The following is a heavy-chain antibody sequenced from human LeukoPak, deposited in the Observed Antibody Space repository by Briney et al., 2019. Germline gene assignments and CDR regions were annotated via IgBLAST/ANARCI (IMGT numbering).Heavy chain of an antibody. V-gene: IGHV1-18*01. CDR3: ASNYDSSGYSY. CDR2: ISAYNGNT. CDR1: GYTFTSYG. J-gene: IGHJ4*02. Sequence: ASVKVSCKASGYTFTSYGISWVRQAPGQGLEWMGWISAYNGNTNYAQKLQGRVTMTTDTSTSTAYMELSSLRSEDTAVYYCASNYDSSGYSYWGQGTLVTVSS. D-gene: IGHD3-22*01.